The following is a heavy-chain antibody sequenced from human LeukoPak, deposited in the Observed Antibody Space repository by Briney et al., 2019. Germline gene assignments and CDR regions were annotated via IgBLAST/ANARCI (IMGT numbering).Heavy chain of an antibody. CDR1: GGSISSYY. J-gene: IGHJ3*02. CDR2: IYYSGST. V-gene: IGHV4-59*08. CDR3: ARHRISGTYYDAFDI. D-gene: IGHD1-26*01. Sequence: SETLSLTCIVSGGSISSYYWSWIRQPPGKGLEWIGYIYYSGSTKYNPSPKSRVTISVDTSKNQFSLKLSSVTAADTALYYCARHRISGTYYDAFDIWGQGTMVIVSS.